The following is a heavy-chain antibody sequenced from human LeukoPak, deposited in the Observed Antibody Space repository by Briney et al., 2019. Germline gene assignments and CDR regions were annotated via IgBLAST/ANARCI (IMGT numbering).Heavy chain of an antibody. J-gene: IGHJ4*02. CDR2: IYYSGST. D-gene: IGHD2-2*01. V-gene: IGHV4-59*08. Sequence: SETLSLTCTVSGGSISSFYWSWIRQPPGKGLEWIGYIYYSGSTNYNPSLKSRVTISVDTSKNQFSLKLNSVTAADTAIYFCARNSPLHAYYFDFWGQGTLVTVSS. CDR1: GGSISSFY. CDR3: ARNSPLHAYYFDF.